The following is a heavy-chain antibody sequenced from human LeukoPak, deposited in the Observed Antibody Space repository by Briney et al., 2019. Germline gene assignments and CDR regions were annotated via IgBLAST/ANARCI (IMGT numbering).Heavy chain of an antibody. CDR1: GFTVSGTY. CDR3: ARVIVATNTFDAFDI. D-gene: IGHD5-12*01. CDR2: IYSAGDT. V-gene: IGHV3-53*01. Sequence: GGSLRLSCAASGFTVSGTYMSRVRQAPGKGLEWVSVIYSAGDTFSADSVKGRFTISRDNSKNTVYLQMNSLRVEDTAVYYCARVIVATNTFDAFDIWGQGTMVTVSS. J-gene: IGHJ3*02.